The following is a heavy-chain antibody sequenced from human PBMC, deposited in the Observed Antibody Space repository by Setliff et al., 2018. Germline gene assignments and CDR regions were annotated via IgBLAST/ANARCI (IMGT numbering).Heavy chain of an antibody. Sequence: LSLTCTVSGGSISSSSYYWGWIRQPPGKGLEWVGSIYYSGSTYYNPSLKSRVTISVDTSKNQFSLKLSSVTAADTAVYYCARETTYSSSWYGWFDPWGQGTLVTVSS. V-gene: IGHV4-39*07. CDR1: GGSISSSSYY. J-gene: IGHJ5*02. CDR2: IYYSGST. CDR3: ARETTYSSSWYGWFDP. D-gene: IGHD6-13*01.